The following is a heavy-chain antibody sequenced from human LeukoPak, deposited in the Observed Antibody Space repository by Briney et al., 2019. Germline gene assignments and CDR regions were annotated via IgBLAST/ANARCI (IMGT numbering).Heavy chain of an antibody. D-gene: IGHD3-22*01. CDR1: GFTFSSYA. CDR3: ARDAHRMYDSSGYPTPYYYYYGMDV. CDR2: IKQDGSEK. Sequence: PGGSLRLSCAASGFTFSSYAMSWVRQAPGKGLEWVANIKQDGSEKYYVDSVEGRFTISRDNAKNSLYLQMNSLRAEDTAVYYCARDAHRMYDSSGYPTPYYYYYGMDVWGQGTTVTVSS. J-gene: IGHJ6*02. V-gene: IGHV3-7*01.